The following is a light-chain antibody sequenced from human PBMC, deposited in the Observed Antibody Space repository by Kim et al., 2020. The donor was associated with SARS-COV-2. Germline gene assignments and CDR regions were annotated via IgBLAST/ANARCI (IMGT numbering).Light chain of an antibody. J-gene: IGLJ3*02. CDR2: GNS. CDR3: QSYDSSLSGWV. V-gene: IGLV1-40*01. Sequence: VLTQPPSVSGAPGQRVTISCTGSSSNIGAGYDVHWYQQFPGIAPKFLIYGNSNRPSGVPDRFSGSKSGTSASLAITGLQAEDEADYYCQSYDSSLSGWVFGGGTQLTVL. CDR1: SSNIGAGYD.